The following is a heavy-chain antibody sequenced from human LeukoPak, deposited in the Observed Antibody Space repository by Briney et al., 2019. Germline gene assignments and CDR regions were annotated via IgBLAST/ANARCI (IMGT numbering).Heavy chain of an antibody. V-gene: IGHV4-59*08. D-gene: IGHD2-15*01. CDR3: ARHGGAWGYCSGGSCPILDY. J-gene: IGHJ4*02. Sequence: SETLSLTCTVSGDSISTYYWSWIRQPPGKELEWIGYIYFSGTTKYSPPLKSRVTISVDTSKNQFSLKLSSVIAADTAVYYCARHGGAWGYCSGGSCPILDYWGQGTLVTVSS. CDR2: IYFSGTT. CDR1: GDSISTYY.